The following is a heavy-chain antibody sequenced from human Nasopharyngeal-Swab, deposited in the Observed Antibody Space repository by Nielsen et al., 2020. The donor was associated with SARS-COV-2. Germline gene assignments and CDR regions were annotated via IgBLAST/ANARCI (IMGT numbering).Heavy chain of an antibody. D-gene: IGHD3-10*01. CDR2: IKQDGSEK. J-gene: IGHJ4*02. CDR1: GFTFSSYW. V-gene: IGHV3-7*01. Sequence: GESLKISCAASGFTFSSYWMSWVRQAPGKGLEWVANIKQDGSEKYYVDSVKGRFTISRDNSKNTLYLQMNSLRAEDTAVYYCARDPLIGYGSGSYCFDYWGQGTLVTVSS. CDR3: ARDPLIGYGSGSYCFDY.